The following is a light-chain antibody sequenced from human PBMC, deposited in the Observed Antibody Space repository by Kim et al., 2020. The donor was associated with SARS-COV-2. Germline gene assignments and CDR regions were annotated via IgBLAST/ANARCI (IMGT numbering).Light chain of an antibody. V-gene: IGLV1-44*01. CDR3: STWDDSLNGPV. Sequence: GPRVTISCSGSSSNIGSNTVTWYQQLPGTAPKLLIYSNNQRPSGVPDRFSGSKSGTSASLAISGLQSEDEADYYCSTWDDSLNGPVFGGGTQLTVL. CDR1: SSNIGSNT. J-gene: IGLJ2*01. CDR2: SNN.